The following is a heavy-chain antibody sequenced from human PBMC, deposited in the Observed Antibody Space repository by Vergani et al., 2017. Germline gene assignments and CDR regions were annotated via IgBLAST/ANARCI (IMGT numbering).Heavy chain of an antibody. V-gene: IGHV3-30*03. CDR1: GFTFSSYG. J-gene: IGHJ1*01. D-gene: IGHD1-1*01. CDR3: ATKSCGTPGCQIGDFRE. Sequence: QVQLVESGGGVVQPGGSLRLSCAASGFTFSSYGMHWVRQAPGKGLEWVAVISYDGTQKYYADSVKGRFTISRDNSKSTLYLQMNSLRTEDTAVYYCATKSCGTPGCQIGDFREWGQGTLVTVSS. CDR2: ISYDGTQK.